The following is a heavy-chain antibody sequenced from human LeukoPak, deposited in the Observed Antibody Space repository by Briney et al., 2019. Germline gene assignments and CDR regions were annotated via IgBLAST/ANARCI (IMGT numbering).Heavy chain of an antibody. CDR1: GGSISSRSYS. CDR3: AKGYTNGVNQEVWLDP. J-gene: IGHJ5*02. Sequence: SETLSLTCTVSGGSISSRSYSWGWIRQPPGKGLEWIGSMYYTGNTDYNPSLKGRLTMSVDTSMNQFSLKLSSVTAADTAVYFCAKGYTNGVNQEVWLDPWGQGTLVTVSS. CDR2: MYYTGNT. D-gene: IGHD2-8*01. V-gene: IGHV4-39*07.